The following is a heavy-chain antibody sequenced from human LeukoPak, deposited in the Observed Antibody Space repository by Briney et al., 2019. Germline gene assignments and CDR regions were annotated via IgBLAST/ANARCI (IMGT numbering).Heavy chain of an antibody. CDR2: INHSGST. CDR3: ARRGLRYYDTPAYDY. V-gene: IGHV4-34*01. Sequence: SETLSLTCAVYGGSFSGYYWSWIRQPPGKGLEWIGEINHSGSTNYNPSLKSRVTISVDTSKNQFSLKLSSVTAADTAVYYCARRGLRYYDTPAYDYWGQGTLVTVSS. CDR1: GGSFSGYY. J-gene: IGHJ4*02. D-gene: IGHD3-22*01.